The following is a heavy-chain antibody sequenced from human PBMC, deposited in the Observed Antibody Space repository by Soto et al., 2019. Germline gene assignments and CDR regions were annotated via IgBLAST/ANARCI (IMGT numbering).Heavy chain of an antibody. D-gene: IGHD2-15*01. V-gene: IGHV5-51*01. J-gene: IGHJ4*02. Sequence: GESLKISCKGSGYYFPSYWIGWVRQMPGKGLERMGIFYPGDSDTRYSPSFQGQVTISADRSISTSTSTVYMEMRSLGSEDTAGYFCARRPHCSGGICYYGLDNWGQGTLVTVSS. CDR3: ARRPHCSGGICYYGLDN. CDR2: FYPGDSDT. CDR1: GYYFPSYW.